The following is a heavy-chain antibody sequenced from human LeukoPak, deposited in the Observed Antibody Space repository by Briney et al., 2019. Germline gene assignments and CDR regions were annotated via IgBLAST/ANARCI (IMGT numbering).Heavy chain of an antibody. CDR2: ISYDGSSK. D-gene: IGHD1-7*01. J-gene: IGHJ4*02. CDR3: AKDSGNYPTD. Sequence: GGSLRLSCAASGFTFGAYGMHWVRHTPGKGLEWVAVISYDGSSKYYADSMKGRFTISRDNSKNTLYLQMNSLRAEDTAVYYCAKDSGNYPTDWGQGTLVTVSS. CDR1: GFTFGAYG. V-gene: IGHV3-30*18.